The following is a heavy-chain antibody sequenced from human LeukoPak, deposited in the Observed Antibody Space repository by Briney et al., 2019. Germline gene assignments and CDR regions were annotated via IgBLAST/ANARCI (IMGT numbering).Heavy chain of an antibody. CDR3: ARERTYDYVWGSYRYTVNWFDP. J-gene: IGHJ5*02. D-gene: IGHD3-16*02. V-gene: IGHV3-7*01. Sequence: GGSLRLSCAASGFTFSSYWMSWVRQAPGKGLEWVANIKQDGSEKYYVDSVKGRFTISRDNAKNSLYLQMNSLRAEDTAVYYCARERTYDYVWGSYRYTVNWFDPWGQGTLVTVSS. CDR1: GFTFSSYW. CDR2: IKQDGSEK.